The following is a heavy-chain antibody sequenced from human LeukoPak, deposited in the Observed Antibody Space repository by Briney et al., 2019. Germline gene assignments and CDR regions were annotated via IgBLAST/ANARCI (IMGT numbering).Heavy chain of an antibody. J-gene: IGHJ4*02. CDR1: GYTFTSYD. D-gene: IGHD4-11*01. V-gene: IGHV1-24*01. CDR2: FDPEDGET. CDR3: ATGVTVTRPAPVFGW. Sequence: GASVKVSCKASGYTFTSYDINWVRQATGQGLEWMGGFDPEDGETIYAQKFQGRVTMTEDTSTDTAYMELSSLRSEDTAVYYCATGVTVTRPAPVFGWWGQGTLVTVSS.